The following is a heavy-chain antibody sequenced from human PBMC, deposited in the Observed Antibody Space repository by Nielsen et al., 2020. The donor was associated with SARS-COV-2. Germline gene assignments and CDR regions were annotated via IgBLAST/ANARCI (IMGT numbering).Heavy chain of an antibody. CDR3: ARGPGTAYYFMDV. V-gene: IGHV4-61*01. J-gene: IGHJ6*03. CDR1: GGSISRSTYY. CDR2: IYYSGST. Sequence: SETLSLTCTVSGGSISRSTYYWSWIRQPPGKGLEWIGYIYYSGSTNYNPSLKSRVTISVDTSKNQFSLKLSSVTAADTAVYFCARGPGTAYYFMDVWGKGTTVTVSS. D-gene: IGHD1-7*01.